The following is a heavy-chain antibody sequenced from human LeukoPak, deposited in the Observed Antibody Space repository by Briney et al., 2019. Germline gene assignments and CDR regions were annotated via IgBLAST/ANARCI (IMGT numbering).Heavy chain of an antibody. V-gene: IGHV3-66*01. CDR1: GFTVSSNY. Sequence: PGGSLRLSCAVSGFTVSSNYMSWVRQAPGKGLEWVSVIYSGGSTYYADSVKGRFTISRDNSKNTLYLQMNSLRAEDTAVYYCARYDYGGNGFDYWGQGTLVTVSS. J-gene: IGHJ4*02. CDR3: ARYDYGGNGFDY. D-gene: IGHD4-23*01. CDR2: IYSGGST.